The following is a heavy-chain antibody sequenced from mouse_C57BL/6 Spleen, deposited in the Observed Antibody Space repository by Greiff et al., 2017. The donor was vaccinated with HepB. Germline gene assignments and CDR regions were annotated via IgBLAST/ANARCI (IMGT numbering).Heavy chain of an antibody. CDR2: IDPETGGT. J-gene: IGHJ2*01. V-gene: IGHV1-15*01. Sequence: VQRVESGAELVRPGASVTLSCKASGYTFTDYEMHWVKQTPVHGLEWIGAIDPETGGTAYNQKFKGKAILTADKSSSTAYMELRSLTSEDSAVYYCTGRRGDYWGQGTTLTVAS. CDR1: GYTFTDYE. CDR3: TGRRGDY.